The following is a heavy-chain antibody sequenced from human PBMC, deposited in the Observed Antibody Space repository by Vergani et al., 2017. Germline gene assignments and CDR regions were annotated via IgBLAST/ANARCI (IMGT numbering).Heavy chain of an antibody. D-gene: IGHD4-17*01. CDR1: GFTFSSYG. CDR2: IWYDGSNK. Sequence: QVQLVESGGGVVQPGRSLRLSCAASGFTFSSYGMHWVRQAPGKGLEWVAVIWYDGSNKYYADSVKGRFTISRDNSKNTLYLQMNSLRAEDTAVYYCAKEWAYYGAYRYFDLWGRGTLVTVYS. J-gene: IGHJ2*01. CDR3: AKEWAYYGAYRYFDL. V-gene: IGHV3-33*06.